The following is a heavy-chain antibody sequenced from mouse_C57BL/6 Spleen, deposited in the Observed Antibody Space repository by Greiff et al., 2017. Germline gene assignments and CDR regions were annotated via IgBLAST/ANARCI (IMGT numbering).Heavy chain of an antibody. CDR3: ARHDWDEWFAY. CDR2: IWSDGST. Sequence: VQLKESGPGLVAPSQSLSITCTVSGFSLTSYGVHWVRQPPGKGLEWLVVIWSDGSTTYNPALKYRLSISKDNSKSQVFLKMNSLQTDDTATYYCARHDWDEWFAYWGQGTLVTVSA. D-gene: IGHD4-1*01. J-gene: IGHJ3*01. CDR1: GFSLTSYG. V-gene: IGHV2-6-1*01.